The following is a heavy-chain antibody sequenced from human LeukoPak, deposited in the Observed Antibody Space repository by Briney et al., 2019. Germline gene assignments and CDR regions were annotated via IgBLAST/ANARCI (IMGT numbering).Heavy chain of an antibody. Sequence: GESLKISCKGSGYSFTSYWISWVRQMPGKGLEWMGRIDPSDSYTDYSPSFQGHVTISADKSISTAYLQWSSLKASDTAMYYCARHYYYGSGSYYTGDIWGQGTMVTVSS. CDR3: ARHYYYGSGSYYTGDI. CDR1: GYSFTSYW. V-gene: IGHV5-10-1*01. J-gene: IGHJ3*02. D-gene: IGHD3-10*01. CDR2: IDPSDSYT.